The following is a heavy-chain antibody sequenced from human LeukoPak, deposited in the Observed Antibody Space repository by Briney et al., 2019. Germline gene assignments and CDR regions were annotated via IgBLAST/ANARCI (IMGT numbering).Heavy chain of an antibody. J-gene: IGHJ5*02. CDR1: GGSISSYY. CDR2: IYYSGST. CDR3: ARSAELLTNWFDP. Sequence: SETLSLTCTVSGGSISSYYWSWIRQPPGKGLEWTGYIYYSGSTNYNPSLKSRVTISVDTSKNQFSLKPSSVTAADTAVYYCARSAELLTNWFDPWGQGTLVTASS. V-gene: IGHV4-59*01. D-gene: IGHD1-26*01.